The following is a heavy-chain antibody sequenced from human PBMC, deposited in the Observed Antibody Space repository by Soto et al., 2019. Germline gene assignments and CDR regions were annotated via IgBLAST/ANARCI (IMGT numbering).Heavy chain of an antibody. CDR1: GFSLSTTGAS. CDR3: ARSFYDSSGYFLLFDY. D-gene: IGHD3-22*01. V-gene: IGHV2-5*02. CDR2: IYWDDDK. J-gene: IGHJ4*02. Sequence: QITLRESGPALVKPTQTLTLTCTFSGFSLSTTGASVGWIRQPPGQALEWLALIYWDDDKRYSPSLKTRLTITKDTSKSQVVLTMTNMDPVDTATYYCARSFYDSSGYFLLFDYWGQGTLVTVPS.